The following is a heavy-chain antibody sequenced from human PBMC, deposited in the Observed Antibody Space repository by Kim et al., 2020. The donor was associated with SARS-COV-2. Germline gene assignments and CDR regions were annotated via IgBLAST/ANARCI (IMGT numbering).Heavy chain of an antibody. CDR2: IYYSGST. CDR1: GGSVSSGSYY. J-gene: IGHJ4*01. CDR3: ARDRIVVVPAAIGLDY. V-gene: IGHV4-61*01. D-gene: IGHD2-2*02. Sequence: SETLSLTCTVSGGSVSSGSYYWSWIRQPPGKGLEWIGYIYYSGSTNYNPSLKSRVTISVDTSKNQFSLKLSSVTAADTAVYYCARDRIVVVPAAIGLDY.